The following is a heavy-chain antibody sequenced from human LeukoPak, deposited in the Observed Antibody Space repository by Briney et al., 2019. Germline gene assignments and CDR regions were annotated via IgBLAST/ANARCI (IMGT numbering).Heavy chain of an antibody. CDR3: ARELMGLTMIVVVNPIDY. CDR1: GFTFSSYS. Sequence: GGSLRLSCAASGFTFSSYSMNWVRQAPGKGLEWVSSISSNSSYIYYADSVKGRFTISSDNAKNSLFLQMNSLRAEDTAVCYCARELMGLTMIVVVNPIDYWGQGTLVTVSS. J-gene: IGHJ4*02. D-gene: IGHD3-22*01. V-gene: IGHV3-21*01. CDR2: ISSNSSYI.